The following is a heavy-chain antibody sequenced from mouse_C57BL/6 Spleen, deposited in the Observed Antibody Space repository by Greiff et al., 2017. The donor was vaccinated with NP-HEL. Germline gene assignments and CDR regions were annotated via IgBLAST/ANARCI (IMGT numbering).Heavy chain of an antibody. CDR3: ARWGHYSYYFDY. V-gene: IGHV1-82*01. CDR2: IYPGDGDT. Sequence: QVQLQQSGPELVKPGASVKISCKASGYAFSSSWMNWVKQRPGKGLEWIGRIYPGDGDTNYNGKFKGKATLTADKSSSTAYMQLSSLTSEDSAVYFCARWGHYSYYFDYWGQGTTLTVSS. CDR1: GYAFSSSW. J-gene: IGHJ2*01. D-gene: IGHD2-12*01.